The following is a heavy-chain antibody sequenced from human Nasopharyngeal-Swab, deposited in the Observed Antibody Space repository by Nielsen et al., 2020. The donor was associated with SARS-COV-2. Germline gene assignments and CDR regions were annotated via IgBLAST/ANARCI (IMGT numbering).Heavy chain of an antibody. CDR2: IYYSGST. CDR1: GGSISSSSYY. CDR3: ARGVYLGYFDY. D-gene: IGHD7-27*01. V-gene: IGHV4-39*01. Sequence: SETLSLTCTVSGGSISSSSYYWGWIRQPPGKGLEWIGSIYYSGSTYYNPSLKSRVTISVDTSKNQFSLKLSSVTAADTAVYYCARGVYLGYFDYWGQGTLVTVSS. J-gene: IGHJ4*02.